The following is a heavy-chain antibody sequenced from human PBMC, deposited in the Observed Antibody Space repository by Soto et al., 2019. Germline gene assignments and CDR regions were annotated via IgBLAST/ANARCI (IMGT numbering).Heavy chain of an antibody. CDR2: INPKTGGT. D-gene: IGHD5-18*01. CDR3: ARDEIQLWFEGPPFDY. V-gene: IGHV1-2*02. Sequence: ASVKVSCKASGYIFSGYYIHWLRQAPGQGLEWMRWINPKTGGTKYTQKVQGRVTMTRDTSSSTAYMELSSLTSDDTAVYYCARDEIQLWFEGPPFDYWGQGTLVTVSS. CDR1: GYIFSGYY. J-gene: IGHJ4*02.